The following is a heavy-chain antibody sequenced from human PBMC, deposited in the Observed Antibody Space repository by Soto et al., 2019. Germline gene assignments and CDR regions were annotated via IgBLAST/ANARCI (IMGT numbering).Heavy chain of an antibody. CDR2: IIPIFGTA. V-gene: IGHV1-69*13. J-gene: IGHJ4*02. CDR3: ARNKWELLVYYFDY. CDR1: GGTFSSYA. Sequence: GASVKVSCKASGGTFSSYAISWARQAPGQGLEWMGGIIPIFGTANYAQKFQGRVTITADESTSTAYMELSSLRSEDTAVYYCARNKWELLVYYFDYWGQGTLVTVSS. D-gene: IGHD1-26*01.